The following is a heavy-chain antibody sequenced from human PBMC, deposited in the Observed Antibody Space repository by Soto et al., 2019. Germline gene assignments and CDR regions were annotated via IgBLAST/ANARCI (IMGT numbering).Heavy chain of an antibody. Sequence: ASVKVSCKASGGTFSSYAISWVRQAPGQGLEWMGGIIPIFGTANYAQKFQGRVTITADEPTSTAYMELSSLRSEDTAVYYCARGGYDFGDAFDIWGQGTMVTVSS. V-gene: IGHV1-69*13. D-gene: IGHD5-12*01. CDR2: IIPIFGTA. J-gene: IGHJ3*02. CDR3: ARGGYDFGDAFDI. CDR1: GGTFSSYA.